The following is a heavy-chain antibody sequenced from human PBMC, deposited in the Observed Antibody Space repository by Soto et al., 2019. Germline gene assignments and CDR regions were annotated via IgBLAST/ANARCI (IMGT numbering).Heavy chain of an antibody. CDR1: GYTLSTYD. Sequence: QAQLVQSGAEVKKPGASVKISCKASGYTLSTYDINWVRQAAGQGLEWMGWMHSYTGNTGYAQEFQGRLIMTRDTSINAAYMELSSLQSEDTAVYFCATGSQTLDYWGQGTLVTVSS. V-gene: IGHV1-8*01. J-gene: IGHJ4*02. CDR2: MHSYTGNT. CDR3: ATGSQTLDY.